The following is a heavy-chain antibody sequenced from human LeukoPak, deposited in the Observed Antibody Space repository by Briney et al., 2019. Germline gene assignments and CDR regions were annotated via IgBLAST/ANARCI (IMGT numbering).Heavy chain of an antibody. D-gene: IGHD2-21*01. Sequence: GGSLRLSCAASGFTFDDYAMHWVRQAPGKGLEWVSAISGSGGSTYYADSVKGRFTISRDNSKNTLYLQMNSLRAEDTAVYYCARVLAISRDAFDIWGQGTMVTVSS. CDR2: ISGSGGST. CDR3: ARVLAISRDAFDI. CDR1: GFTFDDYA. V-gene: IGHV3-23*01. J-gene: IGHJ3*02.